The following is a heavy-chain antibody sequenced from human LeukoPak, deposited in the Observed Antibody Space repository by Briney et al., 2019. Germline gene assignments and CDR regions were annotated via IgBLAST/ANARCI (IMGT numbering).Heavy chain of an antibody. CDR1: GGSISSGDYY. J-gene: IGHJ4*02. Sequence: SETLSLTCTVSGGSISSGDYYWSWIRQPPGKGLEWIGYIYYSGSTYYNPSLKSRVTISVDTSKNQFSLKLSSVTAADTAVYYCARARSGSDYYIFDYWGQGTLVTVSS. V-gene: IGHV4-30-4*02. CDR2: IYYSGST. D-gene: IGHD3-22*01. CDR3: ARARSGSDYYIFDY.